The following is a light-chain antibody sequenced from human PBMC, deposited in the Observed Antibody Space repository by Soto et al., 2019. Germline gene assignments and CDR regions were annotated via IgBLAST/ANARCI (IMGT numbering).Light chain of an antibody. V-gene: IGKV1-39*01. Sequence: DIQMTQSPSSLSASVGDRVTITCRASQTITTYLNWYQQKPGKAPHLLIYGASSLQSGVPSRFTGSGSGTDFTITISSLQPEDFATYYCQQSHSTPWTFGQGTEVEIK. CDR3: QQSHSTPWT. CDR2: GAS. J-gene: IGKJ1*01. CDR1: QTITTY.